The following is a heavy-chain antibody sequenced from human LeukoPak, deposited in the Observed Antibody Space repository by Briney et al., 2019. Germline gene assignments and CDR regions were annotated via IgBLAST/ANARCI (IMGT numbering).Heavy chain of an antibody. V-gene: IGHV3-23*01. CDR2: ISGSGGST. CDR3: AKGGYSSGWYEHFDY. Sequence: LSGGSLRLSCAASGFTFSSYGMHWVRQAPGKGLEWVSAISGSGGSTYYADSVKGRFTISRDNSKNTLYLQMNSLRAEDTAVYYCAKGGYSSGWYEHFDYWGQGTLVTVSS. J-gene: IGHJ4*02. CDR1: GFTFSSYG. D-gene: IGHD6-19*01.